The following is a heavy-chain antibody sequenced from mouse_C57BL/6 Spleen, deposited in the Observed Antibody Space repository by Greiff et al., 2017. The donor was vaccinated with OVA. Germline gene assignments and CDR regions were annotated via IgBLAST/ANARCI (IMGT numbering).Heavy chain of an antibody. D-gene: IGHD1-1*01. CDR1: GYTFTSYW. Sequence: QVQLQQPGAELVMPGASVKLSCKASGYTFTSYWMHWVKQRPGQGLEWIGEIDPSVSYTNYNQKFKGKSTLTVDKSSSTAYMQLSSLTSEDSAVYYCARSAVVDGYAMDYWGQGTSVTVSS. CDR2: IDPSVSYT. V-gene: IGHV1-69*01. J-gene: IGHJ4*01. CDR3: ARSAVVDGYAMDY.